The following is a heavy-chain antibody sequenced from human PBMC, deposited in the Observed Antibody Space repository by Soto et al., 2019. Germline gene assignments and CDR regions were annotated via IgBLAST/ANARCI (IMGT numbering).Heavy chain of an antibody. J-gene: IGHJ6*02. CDR1: GYTFTSYD. CDR2: MNTNSGNT. CDR3: ARDLGYCSSTSCPNYYYYGMDV. D-gene: IGHD2-2*01. V-gene: IGHV1-8*01. Sequence: QVQLVQSGAEVKKPGASVKVSCKASGYTFTSYDINWVRQATGQGLEWMGWMNTNSGNTGYAQKFQGRVTMTRNTSISTAYMELSSLRSEDTAVYYCARDLGYCSSTSCPNYYYYGMDVWGQGTTVTVSS.